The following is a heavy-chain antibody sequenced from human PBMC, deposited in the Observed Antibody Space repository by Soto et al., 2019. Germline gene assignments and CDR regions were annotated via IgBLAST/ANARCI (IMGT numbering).Heavy chain of an antibody. CDR3: ASRYYFGSGSTPGGMDV. V-gene: IGHV4-59*12. J-gene: IGHJ6*02. D-gene: IGHD3-10*01. Sequence: SETLSLTCTVSGGSISSYYWSWIRQPPGKGLEWIGYIYYSGSTNYNPSLKSRVTISVDTSKNQFSLKLSSVTAADTAVYYCASRYYFGSGSTPGGMDVWGQGTTVTVSS. CDR1: GGSISSYY. CDR2: IYYSGST.